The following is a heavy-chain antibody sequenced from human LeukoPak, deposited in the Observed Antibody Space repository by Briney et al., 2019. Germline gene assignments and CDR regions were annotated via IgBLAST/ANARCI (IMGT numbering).Heavy chain of an antibody. CDR1: GFTFSSYS. CDR2: ISSSSTYI. CDR3: ASLGSNYYDSSGCPDGEDY. D-gene: IGHD3-22*01. Sequence: PGGSLTLSCAVSGFTFSSYSMNWVRQAPGKGLEWVSSISSSSTYIYYADSMKGRLTISRNNANHSLYLQMNCLRAEDTAVSYCASLGSNYYDSSGCPDGEDYWGQGTLVTVSS. J-gene: IGHJ4*02. V-gene: IGHV3-21*01.